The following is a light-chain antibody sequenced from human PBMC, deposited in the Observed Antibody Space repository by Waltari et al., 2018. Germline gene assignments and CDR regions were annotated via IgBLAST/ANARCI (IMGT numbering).Light chain of an antibody. Sequence: VLTQSPVTLSLSPGATATLTCGASQTITTNYIAWYQQKPGLAPRRLMYDAAYRATGIPDRFSGSGSGTDFTLTISRLEPEDFGVYYCQQYSSIPRTFGPGTKVEFK. CDR1: QTITTNY. J-gene: IGKJ1*01. V-gene: IGKV3D-20*01. CDR3: QQYSSIPRT. CDR2: DAA.